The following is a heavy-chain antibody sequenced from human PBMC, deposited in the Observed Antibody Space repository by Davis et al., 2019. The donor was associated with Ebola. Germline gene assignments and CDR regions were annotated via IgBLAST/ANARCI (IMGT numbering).Heavy chain of an antibody. CDR2: ISAYNGNT. V-gene: IGHV1-18*01. CDR3: ARGITMVRAYNWFDP. J-gene: IGHJ5*02. CDR1: GFILTNYA. D-gene: IGHD3-10*01. Sequence: ASVKVSCKASGFILTNYAIHWVRQAPGQRLEWMGWISAYNGNTNYAQKLQGRVTMTTDTSTSTAYMELRSLRSDDTAVYYCARGITMVRAYNWFDPWGQGTLVTVSS.